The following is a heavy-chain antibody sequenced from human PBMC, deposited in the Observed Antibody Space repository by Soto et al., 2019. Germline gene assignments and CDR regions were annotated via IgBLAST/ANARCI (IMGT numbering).Heavy chain of an antibody. D-gene: IGHD1-26*01. V-gene: IGHV3-11*01. CDR1: GFNFGDLY. J-gene: IGHJ4*02. CDR3: ASQLLGSRRKKYFDF. Sequence: QVQLVESGGALVKPGGSLRLSCAASGFNFGDLYISWIRQAPGKGLEWVPFISATGETTYYADSVKGRFTISRDNAQKSLDPQINGLSDENTAFFSAASQLLGSRRKKYFDFWGQGTMVTVSS. CDR2: ISATGETT.